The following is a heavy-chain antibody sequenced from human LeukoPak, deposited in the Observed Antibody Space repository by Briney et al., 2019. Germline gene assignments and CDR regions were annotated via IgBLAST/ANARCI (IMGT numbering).Heavy chain of an antibody. V-gene: IGHV4-4*07. D-gene: IGHD1-26*01. CDR3: ARDARSGSSYNWFDP. J-gene: IGHJ5*02. Sequence: SETLSLTCTVSGGSISSYYWSWIRQPAGKGLEWIGRIYTSGSTNYNPSLKSRVTMLVDTSKNQFSLKLSSVTAADTAVYYCARDARSGSSYNWFDPWGQGTLVTVSS. CDR2: IYTSGST. CDR1: GGSISSYY.